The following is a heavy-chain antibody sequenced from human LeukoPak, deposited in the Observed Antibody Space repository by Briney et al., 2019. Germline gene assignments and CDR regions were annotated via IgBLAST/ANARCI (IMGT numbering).Heavy chain of an antibody. Sequence: ASVKVCCKASGYTFTSYYMHWVRQAPGQGLEWVGIINPSCGSTSYAQKFQGRVTMTSDTSTSTVYMELSSLRSEDSAVYYCARDETNCSSSSCYPSNWFDPWGQGTLVTVSS. CDR1: GYTFTSYY. CDR2: INPSCGST. CDR3: ARDETNCSSSSCYPSNWFDP. J-gene: IGHJ5*02. D-gene: IGHD2-2*01. V-gene: IGHV1-46*01.